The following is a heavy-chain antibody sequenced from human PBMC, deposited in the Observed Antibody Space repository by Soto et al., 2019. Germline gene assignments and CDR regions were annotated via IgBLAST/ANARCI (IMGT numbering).Heavy chain of an antibody. CDR2: ISYDGSNK. D-gene: IGHD6-19*01. CDR3: AIDQWGINGWYSADAFDI. V-gene: IGHV3-30*03. Sequence: QVQLVESGGGVVQPGRSLRLSCAASGFTFSSYGMHWVRQAPGKGLEWVAVISYDGSNKYYADSVKGRFTISRDNSKNTVYLQMNSLSAVDTAVYYCAIDQWGINGWYSADAFDIWRQGTMVTVSS. J-gene: IGHJ3*02. CDR1: GFTFSSYG.